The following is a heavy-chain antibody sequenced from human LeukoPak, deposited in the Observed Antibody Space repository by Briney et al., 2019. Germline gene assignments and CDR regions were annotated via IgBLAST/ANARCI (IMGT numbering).Heavy chain of an antibody. J-gene: IGHJ4*02. CDR3: AKEEVPNDY. Sequence: PGGSLRLSCAASGFTFSNSVMSWVRQAPGKGLEWVSASRIGVTTYYADSVEGRFTISRDTSKNTLYLQMNTLRPEDTAVYYCAKEEVPNDYWGQGTLVTVSS. CDR1: GFTFSNSV. V-gene: IGHV3-23*01. D-gene: IGHD2-2*01. CDR2: SRIGVTT.